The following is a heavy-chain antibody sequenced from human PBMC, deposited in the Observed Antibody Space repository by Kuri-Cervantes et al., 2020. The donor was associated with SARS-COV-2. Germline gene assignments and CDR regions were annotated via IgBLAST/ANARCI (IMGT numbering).Heavy chain of an antibody. CDR1: GGSIRISSYY. D-gene: IGHD6-6*01. V-gene: IGHV4-39*01. Sequence: GSLRLSCTVSGGSIRISSYYWGWIRQPPGKGLEWIGSIYHSGSTYYNQSLKSPVTISVDTAKNQFSLKLSSVTAADTAVYFCARQGGYSSSSLDYWGQGTLVTVSS. CDR3: ARQGGYSSSSLDY. J-gene: IGHJ4*02. CDR2: IYHSGST.